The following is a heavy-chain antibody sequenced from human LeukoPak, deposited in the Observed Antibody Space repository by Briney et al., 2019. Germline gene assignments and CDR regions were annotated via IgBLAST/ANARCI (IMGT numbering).Heavy chain of an antibody. CDR1: GFTFSSYE. D-gene: IGHD3-22*01. CDR2: ISSSGSTI. CDR3: ARGTRYYYDSRGPVGWFDP. Sequence: GGSLRLSCAASGFTFSSYEMNWVRQAPGKGLEWVSYISSSGSTIYYADSVKGRFTISRDNAKNSLYLQMNSLRAEDTAVYYCARGTRYYYDSRGPVGWFDPWGQGTLVTVSS. V-gene: IGHV3-48*03. J-gene: IGHJ5*02.